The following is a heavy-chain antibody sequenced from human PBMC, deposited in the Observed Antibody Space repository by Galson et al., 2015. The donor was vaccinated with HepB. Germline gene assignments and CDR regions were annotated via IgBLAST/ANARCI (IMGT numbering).Heavy chain of an antibody. Sequence: SETLSLTFTVSGGSISSYYWSWIRQPPGKGLEWIGYIYYSGSTNYNPSLKSRVTISVDTSKNQFSLKLSSVTAADTAVYYCARAYCSSISCHLYFDYWGQGTLVTVSS. CDR2: IYYSGST. V-gene: IGHV4-59*12. CDR3: ARAYCSSISCHLYFDY. CDR1: GGSISSYY. J-gene: IGHJ4*02. D-gene: IGHD2-2*01.